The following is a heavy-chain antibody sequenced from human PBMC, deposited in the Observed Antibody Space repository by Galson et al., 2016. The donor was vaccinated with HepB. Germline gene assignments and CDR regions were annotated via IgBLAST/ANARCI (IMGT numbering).Heavy chain of an antibody. CDR2: IYPGDSDT. CDR1: GYSFTRYW. J-gene: IGHJ4*02. V-gene: IGHV5-51*01. Sequence: QSGAEVKKPGESLNISCKGSGYSFTRYWIGWVRQMPGKGLEWLAIIYPGDSDTRYSPSFQGQVTISADNSISTAYLHWSSLKASDTAMYYCARLGGGSYYDGPLWVGEPFDYWAREPWSPSPQ. D-gene: IGHD1-26*01. CDR3: ARLGGGSYYDGPLWVGEPFDY.